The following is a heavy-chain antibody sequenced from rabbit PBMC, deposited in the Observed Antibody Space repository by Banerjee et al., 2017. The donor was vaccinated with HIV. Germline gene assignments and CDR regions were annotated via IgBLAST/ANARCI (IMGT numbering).Heavy chain of an antibody. CDR3: ARGDGAYAGYDGL. J-gene: IGHJ3*01. CDR1: GFDFSSNA. D-gene: IGHD7-1*01. V-gene: IGHV1S45*01. CDR2: IAGSSGTT. Sequence: QEQLVESGGGLVQPEGSLTLTCKASGFDFSSNAMCWVRQAPGKGLEWIACIAGSSGTTNYASWAKGRFTISKTSSTTVTLQMTSLTAADTATYFCARGDGAYAGYDGLWGQGTLVTVS.